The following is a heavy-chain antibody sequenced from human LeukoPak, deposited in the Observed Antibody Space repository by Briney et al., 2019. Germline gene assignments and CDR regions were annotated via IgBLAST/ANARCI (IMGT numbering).Heavy chain of an antibody. V-gene: IGHV4-31*03. CDR3: ARGYGGNSRYFDY. Sequence: PSQTLSLTCTVSGGSISSGGYYWSWIRQHPGQGLEWIGYIYYSGSTYYNPSLKSRVTISVDTSKNQFSLKLSSVTAADTAVYYCARGYGGNSRYFDYWGQGTLVTVSS. D-gene: IGHD4-23*01. CDR2: IYYSGST. J-gene: IGHJ4*02. CDR1: GGSISSGGYY.